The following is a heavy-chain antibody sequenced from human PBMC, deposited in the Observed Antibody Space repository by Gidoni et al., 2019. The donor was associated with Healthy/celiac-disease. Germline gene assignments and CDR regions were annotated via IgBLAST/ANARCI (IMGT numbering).Heavy chain of an antibody. V-gene: IGHV2-70*01. CDR2: IDWDDDK. J-gene: IGHJ6*03. D-gene: IGHD6-13*01. CDR1: VFSLSTSGMC. CDR3: ARGYYYYMDV. Sequence: QVTLRESGPALVKPTQTLTLPCTFSVFSLSTSGMCVSWIRQPPGKALEWLALIDWDDDKYYSTSLKTRLTISKDTSENQVVLTMTNMDPVDTATYYCARGYYYYMDVWGKGTTVTVSS.